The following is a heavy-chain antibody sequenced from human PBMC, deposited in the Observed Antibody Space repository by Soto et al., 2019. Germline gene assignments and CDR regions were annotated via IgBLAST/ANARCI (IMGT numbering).Heavy chain of an antibody. Sequence: QVQLQESGPGLVKPSQTLSLTCTVSGGSISSGGYYWSWIRQHPGKGLGWIGYIYYSGSTYYNPSLKRRVTISVDPSKNQFSLKLSSVTAADTAVYYCARSGDSYGPNPLLYWGQGTLVTVSS. J-gene: IGHJ4*02. CDR2: IYYSGST. V-gene: IGHV4-31*03. D-gene: IGHD5-18*01. CDR1: GGSISSGGYY. CDR3: ARSGDSYGPNPLLY.